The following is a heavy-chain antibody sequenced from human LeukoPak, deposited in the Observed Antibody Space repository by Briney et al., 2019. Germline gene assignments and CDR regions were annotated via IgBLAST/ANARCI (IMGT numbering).Heavy chain of an antibody. CDR2: INHSGST. J-gene: IGHJ3*02. Sequence: PSQTLSLTCAVYGGSFSGYYWSWIRQPPGKGLEWIGEINHSGSTNYNPSLKSRVTISVDTFKNQFSLKLSSVTAADTAVYYCALTGQNDAFDIWGQGTMVTVSS. CDR3: ALTGQNDAFDI. CDR1: GGSFSGYY. D-gene: IGHD1-1*01. V-gene: IGHV4-34*01.